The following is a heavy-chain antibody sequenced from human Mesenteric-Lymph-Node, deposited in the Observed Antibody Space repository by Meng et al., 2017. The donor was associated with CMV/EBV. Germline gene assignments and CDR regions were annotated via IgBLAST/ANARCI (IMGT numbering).Heavy chain of an antibody. CDR1: EFTFSTYS. CDR3: AKDTSGWFGGVGY. CDR2: ISRSGSYI. J-gene: IGHJ4*02. Sequence: GESLKISCAASEFTFSTYSMNWVRQAPGKGLEWVSCISRSGSYIYYADSVKGRFTISRDNAQNSLYLQMNSLRAEDSALYYCAKDTSGWFGGVGYWGQGTLVTVSS. V-gene: IGHV3-21*04. D-gene: IGHD6-19*01.